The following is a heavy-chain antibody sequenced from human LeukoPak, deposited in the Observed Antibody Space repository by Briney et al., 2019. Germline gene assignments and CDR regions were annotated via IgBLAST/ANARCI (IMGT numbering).Heavy chain of an antibody. Sequence: SETLSLTCAVYDGSFSGYYWSWIRQPPGKGLEWIGEINHSGSTNYNPSLKSRVTISLDTSKSQFSLKVRYVTAADTAVYYCARADYGERGNNWFDPWGQGTLVTVSS. CDR3: ARADYGERGNNWFDP. CDR2: INHSGST. J-gene: IGHJ5*02. D-gene: IGHD4-17*01. V-gene: IGHV4-34*01. CDR1: DGSFSGYY.